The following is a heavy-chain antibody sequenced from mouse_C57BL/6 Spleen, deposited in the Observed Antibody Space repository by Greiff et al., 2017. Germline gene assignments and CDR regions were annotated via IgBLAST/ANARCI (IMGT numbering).Heavy chain of an antibody. CDR3: ARTGYDYAMDY. J-gene: IGHJ4*01. CDR1: GYTFTSYW. Sequence: VQLQQSGAELVKPGASVKMSCKASGYTFTSYWITWVKQRPGQGLEWIGDIYPGSGSTNYNEKFKSKATLTVDTSSSTAYMQLSSLTSEDSAVYYCARTGYDYAMDYWGQGTSVTVSS. V-gene: IGHV1-55*01. CDR2: IYPGSGST. D-gene: IGHD1-2*01.